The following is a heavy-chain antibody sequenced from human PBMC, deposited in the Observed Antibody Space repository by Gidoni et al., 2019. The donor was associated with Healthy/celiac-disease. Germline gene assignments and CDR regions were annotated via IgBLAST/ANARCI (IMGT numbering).Heavy chain of an antibody. V-gene: IGHV3-23*01. J-gene: IGHJ4*02. D-gene: IGHD2-15*01. CDR2: ISGSGGST. Sequence: EVQLLESGGGLVQPGGSLRLSCAASGFTFSSYAMSWVRQAPGKGLEWVSAISGSGGSTYYADSVKGRFTISRDNSKNTLYLQMNSLRAEDTAVYYGAKDLLAYCSGGSCYWGQGTLVTVSS. CDR3: AKDLLAYCSGGSCY. CDR1: GFTFSSYA.